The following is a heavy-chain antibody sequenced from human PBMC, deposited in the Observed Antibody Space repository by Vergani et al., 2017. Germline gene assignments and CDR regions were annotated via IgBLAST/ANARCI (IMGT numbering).Heavy chain of an antibody. CDR3: ARVVVYCSGGSCYYYYMDV. J-gene: IGHJ6*03. CDR2: IIPILGIA. Sequence: QVQLVQSGAEVKKPGYSVKVSCKASGGTFSSYAISWVRQAPGQGLEWMGRIIPILGIANYAQQFQGRVTITADKSTSTAYMGLSSLRSEDTAVYYCARVVVYCSGGSCYYYYMDVWGKGTTVTVSS. CDR1: GGTFSSYA. V-gene: IGHV1-69*04. D-gene: IGHD2-15*01.